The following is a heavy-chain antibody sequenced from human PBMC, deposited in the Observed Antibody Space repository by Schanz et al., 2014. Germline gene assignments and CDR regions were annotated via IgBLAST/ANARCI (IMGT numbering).Heavy chain of an antibody. CDR3: ARAGYDADNWFDP. CDR2: ISSASSTI. CDR1: GITFSSHS. V-gene: IGHV3-48*01. Sequence: EVQLVESGGGLVQPGGSLRLSCAASGITFSSHSFNWVRQAPGKGLEWISYISSASSTINYADSVKGRFTISRDNAKNSLFLQMNSLRAEDTAVYYCARAGYDADNWFDPWGQGTPITVSS. D-gene: IGHD2-2*01. J-gene: IGHJ5*02.